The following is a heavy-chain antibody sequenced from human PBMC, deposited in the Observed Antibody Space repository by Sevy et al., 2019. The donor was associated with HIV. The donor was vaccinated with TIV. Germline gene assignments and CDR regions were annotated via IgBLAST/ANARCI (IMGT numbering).Heavy chain of an antibody. J-gene: IGHJ4*02. Sequence: GGSLRLSCAASGFTFSGAWMSRVRQVPREGLEWLGRIKSETDGGATDYAAPVKGRFTISRDDSKKTVYLKVNSLKVEDTAVYYCTTDLGIYASKWGQGTLVTVSS. V-gene: IGHV3-15*01. D-gene: IGHD3-16*01. CDR1: GFTFSGAW. CDR2: IKSETDGGAT. CDR3: TTDLGIYASK.